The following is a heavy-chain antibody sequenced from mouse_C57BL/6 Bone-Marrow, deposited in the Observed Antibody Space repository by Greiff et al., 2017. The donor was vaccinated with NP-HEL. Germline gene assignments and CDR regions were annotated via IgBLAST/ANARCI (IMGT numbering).Heavy chain of an antibody. Sequence: QVQLQQPGAELVKPGASVKLSCKASGYTFTSYWMQWVKQRPGQGLEWIGEIDPSDSYTNYNQKFKGKATLTVDTSSSTAYMQLSSLTSEDSAVYYWARRGSYDYGGRSHYWGQGTTLTVSA. CDR1: GYTFTSYW. CDR2: IDPSDSYT. V-gene: IGHV1-50*01. CDR3: ARRGSYDYGGRSHY. D-gene: IGHD2-4*01. J-gene: IGHJ2*01.